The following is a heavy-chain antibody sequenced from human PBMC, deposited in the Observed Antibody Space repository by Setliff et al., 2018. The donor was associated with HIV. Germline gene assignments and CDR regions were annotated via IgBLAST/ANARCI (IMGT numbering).Heavy chain of an antibody. Sequence: SETLSLTCTVSGGSISSNNYYWGWIRQPPGKGLEWIGSIYYRGGTYYNPSLKSRVTISVDTSKNQFSLKLSSVTAADTAVYYCARVSRGGSSPGWFDPWGQGTLVTVSS. CDR3: ARVSRGGSSPGWFDP. V-gene: IGHV4-39*07. CDR1: GGSISSNNYY. D-gene: IGHD6-6*01. J-gene: IGHJ5*02. CDR2: IYYRGGT.